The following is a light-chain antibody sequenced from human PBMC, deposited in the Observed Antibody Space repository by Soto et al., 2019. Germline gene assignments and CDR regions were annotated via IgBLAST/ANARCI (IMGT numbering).Light chain of an antibody. CDR1: QSVSSTY. J-gene: IGKJ1*01. V-gene: IGKV3-20*01. Sequence: IVLTQSPVTLSLSPGEGATLSCRSSQSVSSTYLAWYQQKPGQAPRLXIYGASSRATGIPDRFSGSGSGTDFTLTISRLEPEDFAVYHCQQYGTSPWTFGQGTKVDIK. CDR2: GAS. CDR3: QQYGTSPWT.